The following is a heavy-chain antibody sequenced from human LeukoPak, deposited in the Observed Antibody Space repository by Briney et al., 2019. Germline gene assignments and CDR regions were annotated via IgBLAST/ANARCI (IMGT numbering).Heavy chain of an antibody. Sequence: GASVKVSCKASGYTFTSYGISWVRQAPGQGLEWMGWISAYNGNTNYAQKLHGRVTMTTDTSTSTAYMELRSLRSDDTAVYYCARDGRRYCSSTSCPPDPWGQGTLVTVSS. V-gene: IGHV1-18*01. CDR2: ISAYNGNT. D-gene: IGHD2-2*01. CDR1: GYTFTSYG. CDR3: ARDGRRYCSSTSCPPDP. J-gene: IGHJ5*02.